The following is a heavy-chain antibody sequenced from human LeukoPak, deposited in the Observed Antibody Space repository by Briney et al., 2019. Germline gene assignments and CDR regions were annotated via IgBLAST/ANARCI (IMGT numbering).Heavy chain of an antibody. J-gene: IGHJ4*02. D-gene: IGHD3-10*01. CDR2: ILGSGGTT. CDR1: GFTFSNYA. V-gene: IGHV3-23*01. CDR3: AKGDGWGSSYYFDC. Sequence: GGSLRLSCAASGFTFSNYAMSWVRQAPGKGLEWVSAILGSGGTTYYADSVKGRFTISRDNSMNTLYLQMDSLRVEDTAVYYCAKGDGWGSSYYFDCWGQGTLVTVSS.